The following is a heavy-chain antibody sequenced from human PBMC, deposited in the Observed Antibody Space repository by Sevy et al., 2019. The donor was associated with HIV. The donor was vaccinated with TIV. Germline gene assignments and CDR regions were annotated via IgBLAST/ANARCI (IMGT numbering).Heavy chain of an antibody. J-gene: IGHJ4*02. CDR1: GYTFTSYR. D-gene: IGHD2-15*01. V-gene: IGHV1-18*01. Sequence: ASVKVSCKTSGYTFTSYRITWVRQAPGQGLEWMGWISAHNGDTNYAQKLQGRVTMISETSTSTAYMVLRSLRSDDTAIYYCARACCSGGSCYSLAYWGQGTLVTVSS. CDR2: ISAHNGDT. CDR3: ARACCSGGSCYSLAY.